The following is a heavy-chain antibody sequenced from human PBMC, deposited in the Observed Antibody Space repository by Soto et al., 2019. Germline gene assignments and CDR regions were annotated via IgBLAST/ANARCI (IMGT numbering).Heavy chain of an antibody. CDR1: GFTFSSYA. J-gene: IGHJ4*02. D-gene: IGHD6-19*01. CDR3: ARAPASYSSGWYSRSNYFDY. CDR2: ISSNGGST. Sequence: GGSLRLSCAASGFTFSSYAMHWVRQAPGKGLEYVSAISSNGGSTYYANSVKGRFTISRDNSKNTLYLQMGSLRAEDMAVYYCARAPASYSSGWYSRSNYFDYWGQGTLVTVSS. V-gene: IGHV3-64*01.